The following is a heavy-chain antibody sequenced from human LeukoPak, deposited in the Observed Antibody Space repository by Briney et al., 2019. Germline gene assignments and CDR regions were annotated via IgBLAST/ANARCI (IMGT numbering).Heavy chain of an antibody. CDR2: INHSGST. J-gene: IGHJ4*02. V-gene: IGHV4-34*01. CDR1: GGSFSGYY. Sequence: SETLSLTCAVHGGSFSGYYWSWIRQPPGKGLEWIGEINHSGSTNYNPSLKSRVTISVDTSKNQFSLKLSSVTAADTAVYYCAGLYFDWLWVFGAPATRSDYWGQGTLVTVSS. CDR3: AGLYFDWLWVFGAPATRSDY. D-gene: IGHD3-9*01.